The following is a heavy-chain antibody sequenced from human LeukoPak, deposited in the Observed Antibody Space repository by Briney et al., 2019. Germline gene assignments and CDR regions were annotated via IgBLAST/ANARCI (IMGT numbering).Heavy chain of an antibody. V-gene: IGHV3-30*02. Sequence: GGSLRLSCAASGFTFSSYGMHWVRQAPGKGLEWVAFTRYDGSTKYYADSVNGRFTISRDNSKNTLYLQMNSLRAEDTAMHYCTKDRDSAASDIDVWGRGTTVTVSS. CDR3: TKDRDSAASDIDV. CDR2: TRYDGSTK. CDR1: GFTFSSYG. J-gene: IGHJ6*03. D-gene: IGHD6-13*01.